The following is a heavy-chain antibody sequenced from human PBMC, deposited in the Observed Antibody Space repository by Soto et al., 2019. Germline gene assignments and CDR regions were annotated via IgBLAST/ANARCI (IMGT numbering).Heavy chain of an antibody. CDR3: ASSVVPAAPDFDY. CDR1: GGSMSRYY. Sequence: SETLSLTCTVSGGSMSRYYWSWIRQPPGKGLEWIGYIYYSGSTNYNPSLKSRVTISVDTSKNQFSLKLSSVTAADTAVYYCASSVVPAAPDFDYWGQGTLVTVSS. D-gene: IGHD2-2*01. J-gene: IGHJ4*02. V-gene: IGHV4-59*01. CDR2: IYYSGST.